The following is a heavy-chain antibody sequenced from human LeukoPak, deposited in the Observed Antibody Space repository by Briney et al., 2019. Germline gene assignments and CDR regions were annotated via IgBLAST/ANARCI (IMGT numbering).Heavy chain of an antibody. CDR2: IRYDGSNK. CDR3: AKMWELPADVDY. V-gene: IGHV3-30*02. D-gene: IGHD1-26*01. Sequence: PGGSLRLSCAASGFTFSSYGMHWVRQAPGKGLEWVAFIRYDGSNKYYADSVKGRFTISRDNSKNTLYLQMNSLRAEDTAVYYCAKMWELPADVDYWGQGTLVTVSS. J-gene: IGHJ4*02. CDR1: GFTFSSYG.